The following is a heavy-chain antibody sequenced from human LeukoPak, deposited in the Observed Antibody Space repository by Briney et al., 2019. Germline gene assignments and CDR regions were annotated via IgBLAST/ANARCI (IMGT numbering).Heavy chain of an antibody. J-gene: IGHJ4*02. CDR2: IYYSGST. CDR3: ASVEYYDFWSGYDY. Sequence: PSETLSLTCTVSGVSISSSSYYWGWIRQPPGKGLEWIGSIYYSGSTYYNPSLKSRVTISVDTSKNQFSLKLSSVTAADTAVYYCASVEYYDFWSGYDYWGQGTLVTVSS. CDR1: GVSISSSSYY. D-gene: IGHD3-3*01. V-gene: IGHV4-39*01.